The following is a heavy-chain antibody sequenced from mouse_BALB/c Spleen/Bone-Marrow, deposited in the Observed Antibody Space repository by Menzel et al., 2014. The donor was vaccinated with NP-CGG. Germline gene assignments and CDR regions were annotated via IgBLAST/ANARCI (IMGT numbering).Heavy chain of an antibody. Sequence: EGQRQKTGAELVQPWASVKLSCTASGFNIKDTYLHWVKQRPEQGLDWIGRIDPAIFTKYDPKFQGKATITADTSSNTAYLHLSSVTSEDTAFYYCGSYRYGWYFDFWGAGTTVTVSS. CDR2: IDPAIFT. CDR1: GFNIKDTY. CDR3: GSYRYGWYFDF. J-gene: IGHJ1*01. D-gene: IGHD2-14*01. V-gene: IGHV14-3*02.